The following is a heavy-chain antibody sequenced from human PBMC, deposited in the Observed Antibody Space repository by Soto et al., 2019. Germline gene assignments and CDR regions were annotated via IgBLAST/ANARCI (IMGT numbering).Heavy chain of an antibody. CDR3: AKTYSSSPFYHYYGMDV. V-gene: IGHV3-23*01. CDR1: GFTFSSYA. J-gene: IGHJ6*02. CDR2: ISGSGGST. Sequence: GGSLRLSCAASGFTFSSYAMSWVRQAPGKELEWVSAISGSGGSTYYADSVKGRFTISRDNSKNTLYLQMNSLSAEDTAVYYCAKTYSSSPFYHYYGMDVWGQGTTVTVSS. D-gene: IGHD6-6*01.